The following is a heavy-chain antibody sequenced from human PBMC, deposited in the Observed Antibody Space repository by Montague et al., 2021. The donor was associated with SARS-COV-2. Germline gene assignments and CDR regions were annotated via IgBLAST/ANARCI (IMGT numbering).Heavy chain of an antibody. J-gene: IGHJ4*02. CDR1: GGSIRSYY. D-gene: IGHD3-3*01. Sequence: SETLSLTCSFSGGSIRSYYWSWIRLPPGKPLKWLGYIYYTGETTHNPSLKSRVTISVDTFRSQFSLRLTSVTAADTAVYFCARFWSGYVDKWSQGTLVTVSS. V-gene: IGHV4-59*01. CDR2: IYYTGET. CDR3: ARFWSGYVDK.